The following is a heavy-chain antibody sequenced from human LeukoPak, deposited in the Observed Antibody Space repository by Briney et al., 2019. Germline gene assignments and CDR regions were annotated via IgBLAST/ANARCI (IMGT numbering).Heavy chain of an antibody. CDR3: AKEGSSWFDP. CDR2: IRYDGSNK. Sequence: PGGSLRLSCAASGFTFSSYGMHWVRQAPGKGLGWVAFIRYDGSNKYYADSVKGRFTISRDNSKNTLYLQMNSLRAEDTAVYYCAKEGSSWFDPWGQGTLVAVSS. D-gene: IGHD3-10*01. V-gene: IGHV3-30*02. CDR1: GFTFSSYG. J-gene: IGHJ5*02.